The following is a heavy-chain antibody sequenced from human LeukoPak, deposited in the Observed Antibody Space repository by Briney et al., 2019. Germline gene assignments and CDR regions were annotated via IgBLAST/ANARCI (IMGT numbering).Heavy chain of an antibody. D-gene: IGHD1-26*01. J-gene: IGHJ3*02. V-gene: IGHV5-51*01. CDR2: ISPGNFNT. Sequence: GESLKISCKGSGYSFTSYWIGWVRQMPGKGLEWMGIISPGNFNTRYSPSFQGQVAISADQSISTAYLQWSSLKASDTAMYYSASPAGATTVDGFDIWGQGTMVTVSS. CDR1: GYSFTSYW. CDR3: ASPAGATTVDGFDI.